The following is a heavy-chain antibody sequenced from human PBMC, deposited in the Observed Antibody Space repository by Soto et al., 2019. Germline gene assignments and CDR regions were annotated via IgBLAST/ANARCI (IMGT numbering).Heavy chain of an antibody. Sequence: SETLSLTCSVSGGSISSYYWNWIRQAPGKGLEWIGYISNSGTSYYNPSLRGRVTISADTSKNQFSLKMTSVTAADTAVYFCARERFTMTGGVITTAWFDPWAREPGSPSPQ. D-gene: IGHD3-16*02. CDR3: ARERFTMTGGVITTAWFDP. V-gene: IGHV4-59*01. CDR1: GGSISSYY. CDR2: ISNSGTS. J-gene: IGHJ5*02.